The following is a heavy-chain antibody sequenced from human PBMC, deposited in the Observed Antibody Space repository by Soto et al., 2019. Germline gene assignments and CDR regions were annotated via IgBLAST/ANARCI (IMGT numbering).Heavy chain of an antibody. CDR3: ARHTSAHYPTGFDP. CDR1: GGSMNRGGYS. Sequence: SETLSLTCSVSGGSMNRGGYSWSWIRQPPGKGLEWIGNIFQSGGSDSNPSLKSRLSMSVDRSKNQFSLNLTSVTAADTAIYYCARHTSAHYPTGFDPWGQGILVTVSS. V-gene: IGHV4-30-2*01. J-gene: IGHJ5*02. CDR2: IFQSGGS. D-gene: IGHD3-22*01.